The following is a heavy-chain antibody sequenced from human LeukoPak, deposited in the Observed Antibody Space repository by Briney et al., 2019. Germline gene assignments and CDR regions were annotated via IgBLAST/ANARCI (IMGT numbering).Heavy chain of an antibody. CDR1: GFTFSSYA. D-gene: IGHD3-22*01. CDR3: ARDAGYYDSSGSHEYYYYYMDV. CDR2: ISYDGSNK. J-gene: IGHJ6*03. V-gene: IGHV3-30*14. Sequence: PGGSLRLSCAASGFTFSSYAMHWVRQAPGKGLEWVAVISYDGSNKYYADSVKGRFTISRDNSKNTLYLQMNSLRAEDTAVYYCARDAGYYDSSGSHEYYYYYMDVWGKGTTVTISS.